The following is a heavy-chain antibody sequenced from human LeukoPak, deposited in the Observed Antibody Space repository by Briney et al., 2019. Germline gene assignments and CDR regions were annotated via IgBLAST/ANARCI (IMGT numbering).Heavy chain of an antibody. V-gene: IGHV3-23*01. CDR1: GFTFITYA. CDR3: ARAYGFTDY. CDR2: ISVSGGNA. D-gene: IGHD3-10*01. Sequence: QTGGSLRLSCAASGFTFITYAMNWVRQAPGKGLEWVSAISVSGGNADYADSVKGRFTISRDNSKNTLYLQMNSLSAEDTAVYYCARAYGFTDYWGQGTLVTVSS. J-gene: IGHJ4*02.